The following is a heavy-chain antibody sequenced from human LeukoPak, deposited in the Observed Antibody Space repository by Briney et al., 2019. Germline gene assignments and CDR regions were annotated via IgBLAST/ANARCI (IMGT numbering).Heavy chain of an antibody. CDR1: GFTVSSNY. J-gene: IGHJ4*02. CDR3: ARAGYSYGWYYFDY. Sequence: GGSLRLSCAASGFTVSSNYMTWVRQAPGKGLEWVSVIYSGGSTYYADSVKGRFTISRDNSENTLYLQMNSLRAEDTGVYYCARAGYSYGWYYFDYWGQGTLVTVSS. CDR2: IYSGGST. V-gene: IGHV3-66*01. D-gene: IGHD5-18*01.